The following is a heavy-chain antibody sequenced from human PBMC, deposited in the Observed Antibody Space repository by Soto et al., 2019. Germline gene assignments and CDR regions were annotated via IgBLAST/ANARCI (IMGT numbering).Heavy chain of an antibody. D-gene: IGHD2-21*02. CDR3: ARDLCVYCGTDRYPVDV. V-gene: IGHV4-59*01. J-gene: IGHJ6*02. CDR2: LYNTGST. Sequence: QVRLQESGPGLVKPSETLSLTCTVSGGSISRYYWSWIRQTPGKGLEWIGYLYNTGSTIYNPSLEIRITISASTPKSQFTLKVNSVTAADRAVYSCARDLCVYCGTDRYPVDVWGPGTTVTVSS. CDR1: GGSISRYY.